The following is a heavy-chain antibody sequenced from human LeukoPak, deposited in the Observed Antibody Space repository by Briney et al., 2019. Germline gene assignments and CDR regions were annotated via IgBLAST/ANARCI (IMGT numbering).Heavy chain of an antibody. CDR2: XXXXXSNK. V-gene: IGHV3-33*01. CDR1: GFTFSSYG. J-gene: IGHJ6*04. Sequence: GGSLRLSCAASGFTFSSYGMHWVRQAPGKGLXXXXXXXXXXSNKYYADSVKGRFTISRDNSKNTLYLQMNSLRAEDTAVYYCAREAYIAVAGTDYYYYGMDVWGKGTTVTVSS. CDR3: AREAYIAVAGTDYYYYGMDV. D-gene: IGHD6-19*01.